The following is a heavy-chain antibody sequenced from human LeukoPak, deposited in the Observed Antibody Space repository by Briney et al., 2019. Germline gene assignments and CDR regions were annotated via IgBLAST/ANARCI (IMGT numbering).Heavy chain of an antibody. Sequence: SETLSLTCTVSGGSICSGGYFWSWTRQHPGRGLGWIGYIEYNRTIYYNPSLKSRVTITVDTSKNQSSLKLSSVTAADTAVYYCARDRGCSRTSGPPIWFYPWGQGTLVTVSS. CDR3: ARDRGCSRTSGPPIWFYP. J-gene: IGHJ5*02. V-gene: IGHV4-31*03. CDR2: IEYNRTI. CDR1: GGSICSGGYF. D-gene: IGHD2-2*01.